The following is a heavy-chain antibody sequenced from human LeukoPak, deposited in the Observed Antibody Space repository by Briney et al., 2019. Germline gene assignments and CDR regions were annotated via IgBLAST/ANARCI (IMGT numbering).Heavy chain of an antibody. CDR3: ARRYYYDSSGYYSHFDY. J-gene: IGHJ4*02. CDR2: ISAYNGNT. V-gene: IGHV1-18*01. CDR1: GYTFTSYG. D-gene: IGHD3-22*01. Sequence: ASVKVSCKASGYTFTSYGISWVRQAPGQGLEWMGWISAYNGNTNYAQKLQGRVTMTTDTSTSTAYMELRSLRSGDTAVYYCARRYYYDSSGYYSHFDYWGQGTLVTVS.